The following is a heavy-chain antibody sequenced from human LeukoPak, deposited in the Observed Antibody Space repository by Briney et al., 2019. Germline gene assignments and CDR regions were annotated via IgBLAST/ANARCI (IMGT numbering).Heavy chain of an antibody. CDR3: AKDPGPH. CDR2: ISGSGGST. J-gene: IGHJ4*02. V-gene: IGHV3-23*01. Sequence: PGGSLGLSCAASGFTFGSYGRSWVGQAPGKGLEWVSAISGSGGSTYYADSVKGRFTISRDNSKNTLYLQMNSLRAEDTAVYYCAKDPGPHWGQGTLVTVSS. CDR1: GFTFGSYG.